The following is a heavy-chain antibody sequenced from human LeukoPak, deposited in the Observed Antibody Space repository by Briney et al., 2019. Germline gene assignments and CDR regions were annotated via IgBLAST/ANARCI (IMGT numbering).Heavy chain of an antibody. V-gene: IGHV3-30*18. CDR1: GFTFSSYG. Sequence: GGSLRLSCAASGFTFSSYGMHWVRQAPGKGLEWVAVISYDGSNKYYADSVKGRFTISRDNSKNTLYLQMNSLRAEDTAVYYCAKDLEYGGIGGLWFDPWGQGTLVTVSS. CDR3: AKDLEYGGIGGLWFDP. D-gene: IGHD3-16*01. J-gene: IGHJ5*02. CDR2: ISYDGSNK.